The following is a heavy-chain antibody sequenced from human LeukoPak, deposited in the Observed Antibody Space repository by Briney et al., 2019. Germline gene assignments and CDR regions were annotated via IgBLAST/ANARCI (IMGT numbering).Heavy chain of an antibody. D-gene: IGHD5-18*01. CDR1: GFTFSSYG. J-gene: IGHJ4*02. CDR2: IRYDGSNK. Sequence: PGGSLRLSCAASGFTFSSYGMHWVRQAPGKGLEWVAFIRYDGSNKYYADSVKGRFTISRDNSKNTLYLQMNSLRAEDTAVYYCAKDLGEWIQLWXAXYXXXGTLVTV. V-gene: IGHV3-30*02. CDR3: AKDLGEWIQLWXAXY.